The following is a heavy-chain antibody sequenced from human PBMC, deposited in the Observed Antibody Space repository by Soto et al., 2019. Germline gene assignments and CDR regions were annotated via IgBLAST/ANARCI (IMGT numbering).Heavy chain of an antibody. V-gene: IGHV4-30-2*01. CDR2: IYHSGST. J-gene: IGHJ4*02. Sequence: QLQLQESGSGLVKPSQTLSLTCAVSGGSISSGGYSWSWIRQPPGKGLEWIGYIYHSGSTYYNPSLKSRVTISVDRSTNPSSLTLSSVTAADTAVYYCASYIGNSPFAYWGQGTLVTVSS. CDR3: ASYIGNSPFAY. CDR1: GGSISSGGYS. D-gene: IGHD4-4*01.